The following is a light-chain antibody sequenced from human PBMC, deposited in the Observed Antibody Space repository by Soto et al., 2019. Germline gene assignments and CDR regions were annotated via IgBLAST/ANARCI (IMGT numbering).Light chain of an antibody. CDR3: QQCNNWPPYT. V-gene: IGKV3-15*01. CDR1: RNVGSN. Sequence: EIVMTQSPATLSVSVGERATLSCRASRNVGSNLAWYQHKTGQAPRLLIYYASTRATGVPARFSGSGSGTEFALTISSLQSEDFAVYYCQQCNNWPPYTFGQGTKVDIK. CDR2: YAS. J-gene: IGKJ2*01.